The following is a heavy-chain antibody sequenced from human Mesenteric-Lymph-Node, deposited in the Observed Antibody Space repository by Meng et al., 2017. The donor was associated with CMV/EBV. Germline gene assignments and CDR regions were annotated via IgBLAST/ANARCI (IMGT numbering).Heavy chain of an antibody. J-gene: IGHJ3*02. CDR1: GGSISSSSYY. V-gene: IGHV4-61*05. CDR2: IYYSGST. CDR3: AGRIAAAAPDAFDI. Sequence: SETLSLTCTVSGGSISSSSYYWGWIRQPPGKGLEWIGYIYYSGSTNYNPSLKSRVTISVDTSKNQFSLKLSSVTAADTAVYYCAGRIAAAAPDAFDIWGQGTMVTVSS. D-gene: IGHD6-13*01.